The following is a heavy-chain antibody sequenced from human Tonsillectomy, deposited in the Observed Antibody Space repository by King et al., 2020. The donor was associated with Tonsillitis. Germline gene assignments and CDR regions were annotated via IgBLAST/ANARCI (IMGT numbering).Heavy chain of an antibody. CDR1: GFTFSNYA. D-gene: IGHD4-11*01. Sequence: VQLVESGGDSVQPGGSLRLSCAASGFTFSNYAMNWVRQAPGKGLEWVSGVSGSGASTYYADSVKGRFTVSRDNSKNTLFLQMNSPRAEDTAVYYCAKDLMTTVTSLNSAAIDHWGQGTLVTVSS. CDR3: AKDLMTTVTSLNSAAIDH. J-gene: IGHJ4*02. CDR2: VSGSGAST. V-gene: IGHV3-23*04.